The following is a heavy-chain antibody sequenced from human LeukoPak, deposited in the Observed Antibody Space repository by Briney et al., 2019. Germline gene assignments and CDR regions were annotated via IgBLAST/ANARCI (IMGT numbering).Heavy chain of an antibody. Sequence: KTSETLSLTCTVSGGSISSYYWSWIRQPPGKGLEWIWYIYYSGSTNYNPSLKSRVTMSVDTSKNQFSLKLSSVTAADTAVYYCARDISRGGAAFDIWGQGTMVTVSS. D-gene: IGHD3-10*01. CDR1: GGSISSYY. CDR2: IYYSGST. J-gene: IGHJ3*02. CDR3: ARDISRGGAAFDI. V-gene: IGHV4-59*12.